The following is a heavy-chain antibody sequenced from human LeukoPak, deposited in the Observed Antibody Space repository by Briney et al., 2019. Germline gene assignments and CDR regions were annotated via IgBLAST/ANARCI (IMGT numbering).Heavy chain of an antibody. J-gene: IGHJ4*02. Sequence: PSETLSLTCAVYGGSFSGYYWSWIRQPPGKGLEWIGEINHSGSTNYNPSLKSRVTISVDTSKNQFSLKLSSVTAADTAVYYCARGGGMQDFDYWGQGTLVTVSS. V-gene: IGHV4-34*01. CDR1: GGSFSGYY. CDR3: ARGGGMQDFDY. D-gene: IGHD1-26*01. CDR2: INHSGST.